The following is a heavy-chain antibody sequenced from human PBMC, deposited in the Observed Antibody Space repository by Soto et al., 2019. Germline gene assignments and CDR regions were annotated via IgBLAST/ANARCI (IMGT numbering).Heavy chain of an antibody. V-gene: IGHV2-5*01. CDR1: GCYLSTTGEG. Sequence: QITLKESGPTLVKPTQTLTLTFTFSGCYLSTTGEGVCWIPQPPGKALECLAVIYWNDDKSYSPSLKSRLTISEDTSKKQVVLTMMNMAPVDTGTYYCAQVDDVAALFAYLGQGTLVTVSS. J-gene: IGHJ4*02. D-gene: IGHD6-6*01. CDR3: AQVDDVAALFAY. CDR2: IYWNDDK.